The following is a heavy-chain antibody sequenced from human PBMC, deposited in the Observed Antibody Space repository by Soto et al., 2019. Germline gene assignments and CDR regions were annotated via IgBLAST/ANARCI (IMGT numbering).Heavy chain of an antibody. Sequence: EVQLLESGGGLVQPGGSLRLSCAASGFSFSTYAMSWVRQAPGKGLEWVSGISAGGGNTYYADSVRGRFTISRDNSKNTLDLHMSSLRAEDTALYYCAKHSEYQLLSWFDPWGQGTLVTVSS. CDR1: GFSFSTYA. J-gene: IGHJ5*02. CDR3: AKHSEYQLLSWFDP. V-gene: IGHV3-23*01. CDR2: ISAGGGNT. D-gene: IGHD2-2*01.